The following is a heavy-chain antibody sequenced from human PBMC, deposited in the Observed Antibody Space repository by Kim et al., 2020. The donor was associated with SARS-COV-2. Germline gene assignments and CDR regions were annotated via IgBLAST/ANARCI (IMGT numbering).Heavy chain of an antibody. J-gene: IGHJ5*02. D-gene: IGHD4-4*01. CDR3: ARAYSNNCFDP. Sequence: TRHHPTHKSRVTIPVDTCKNQFSRKLCAVTAADTAVYYCARAYSNNCFDPWGQGTLVTVSS. CDR2: T. V-gene: IGHV4-59*01.